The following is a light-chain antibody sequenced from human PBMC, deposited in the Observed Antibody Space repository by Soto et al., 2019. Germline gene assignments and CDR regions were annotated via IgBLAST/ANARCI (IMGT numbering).Light chain of an antibody. J-gene: IGLJ1*01. CDR3: QSYDSSLSGYV. CDR1: SSNIGAGYD. Sequence: QSVLTQPPSVSGAPGQRVTISCTGSSSNIGAGYDVHWYQQLPGTAPKVLIYGNSNRPSGVPDRFSGSKSGTSASLAITGLQAEDEVDYYSQSYDSSLSGYVFGTGTKVTVL. CDR2: GNS. V-gene: IGLV1-40*01.